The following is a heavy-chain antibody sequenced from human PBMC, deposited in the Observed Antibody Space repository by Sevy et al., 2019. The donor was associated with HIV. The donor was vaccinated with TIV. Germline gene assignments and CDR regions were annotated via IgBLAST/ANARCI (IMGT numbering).Heavy chain of an antibody. CDR2: IFTSGST. Sequence: SDTLSLTCTVSDGSVSGGRYHWSWIRQPAGKGLEWIGRIFTSGSTTYNPSFESRVTISIDTSKNQVSLNLSSVTAADTAVYYCARVGPVTGTTGDWGHYFDYWGQGTLVTVSS. V-gene: IGHV4-61*02. J-gene: IGHJ4*02. CDR1: DGSVSGGRYH. D-gene: IGHD1-20*01. CDR3: ARVGPVTGTTGDWGHYFDY.